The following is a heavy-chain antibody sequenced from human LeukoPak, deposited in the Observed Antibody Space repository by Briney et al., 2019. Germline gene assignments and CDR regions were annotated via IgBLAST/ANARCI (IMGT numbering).Heavy chain of an antibody. CDR3: AKGHSSSWPFDY. Sequence: GGSLRLSCAASGFTFSSYGMHWVRQAPGKGLEWVAFIRYDGSNKYYADSVKGRFTISRDNSKNTLYLQMNSLRAEDTAVYYCAKGHSSSWPFDYWGQGTLVTVSS. J-gene: IGHJ4*02. V-gene: IGHV3-30*02. D-gene: IGHD6-13*01. CDR1: GFTFSSYG. CDR2: IRYDGSNK.